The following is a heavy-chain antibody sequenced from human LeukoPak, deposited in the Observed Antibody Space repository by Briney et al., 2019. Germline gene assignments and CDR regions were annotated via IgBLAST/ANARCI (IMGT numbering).Heavy chain of an antibody. CDR1: GGSISSGSYY. CDR2: IYYSGST. V-gene: IGHV4-39*07. D-gene: IGHD2-15*01. Sequence: SQTLSLTCTVSGGSISSGSYYWGWIRQPPGKGLEWIGSIYYSGSTYYNPSLKSRVTISVDTSKNQFSLKLSSVTAADTAVYYCIVVVVAATDWFDPWGQGTLVTVSS. CDR3: IVVVVAATDWFDP. J-gene: IGHJ5*02.